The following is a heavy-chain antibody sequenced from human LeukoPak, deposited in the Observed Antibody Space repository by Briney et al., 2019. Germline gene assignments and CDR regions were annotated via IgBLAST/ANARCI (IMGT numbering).Heavy chain of an antibody. V-gene: IGHV3-7*01. J-gene: IGHJ4*02. CDR1: GFTFSSYW. Sequence: GGSLRLSCAASGFTFSSYWMSWVRQAPGKGLEWVANIKQDGSEKYYVDSVKGRFTISRDNAKNSLYLQMNSLRADDTAVYYCARDYRPLYPVGLLGQYFDYWGQGTLVTVSS. CDR2: IKQDGSEK. D-gene: IGHD3-16*01. CDR3: ARDYRPLYPVGLLGQYFDY.